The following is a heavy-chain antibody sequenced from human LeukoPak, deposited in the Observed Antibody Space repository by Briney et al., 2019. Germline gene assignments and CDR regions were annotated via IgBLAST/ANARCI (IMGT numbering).Heavy chain of an antibody. CDR3: ASARVEYYMDV. CDR2: INHSGST. D-gene: IGHD5-24*01. J-gene: IGHJ6*03. Sequence: SETLSLTCAVYGGSFGGYYWSWIRQPPGRGVEWIGDINHSGSTNHHPSLKSRATIPVDTSKNQFSLKLSSVTAADTAVYYCASARVEYYMDVWGKGTTVTVSS. CDR1: GGSFGGYY. V-gene: IGHV4-34*04.